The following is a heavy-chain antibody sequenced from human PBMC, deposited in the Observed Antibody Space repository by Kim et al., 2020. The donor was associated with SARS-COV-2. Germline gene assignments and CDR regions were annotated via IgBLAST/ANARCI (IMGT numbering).Heavy chain of an antibody. CDR2: ISYDGSNK. V-gene: IGHV3-30*03. CDR1: GFTFSSYG. CDR3: ALAVAAT. Sequence: GGSLRLSCAASGFTFSSYGMHWVRQAPGKGLEWVAVISYDGSNKYYADSVKGRFTISRDNSKNTLYLQMNSLRAEDTAVYYCALAVAATWGQGTLVTVSS. D-gene: IGHD6-19*01. J-gene: IGHJ5*02.